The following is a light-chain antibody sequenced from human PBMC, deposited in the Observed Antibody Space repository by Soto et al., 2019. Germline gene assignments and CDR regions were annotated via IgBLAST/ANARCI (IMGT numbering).Light chain of an antibody. V-gene: IGKV1-5*01. Sequence: DIXXTQSPSTLSASVGDRVTITCRASQSISSWLAWYQQKPGKAPKLLIYDASSLESGVPSRFSGSGSGTEFTLTISSLQPDDFATYYCQQYNSYPYTFGQGTKLEIK. CDR2: DAS. CDR1: QSISSW. J-gene: IGKJ2*01. CDR3: QQYNSYPYT.